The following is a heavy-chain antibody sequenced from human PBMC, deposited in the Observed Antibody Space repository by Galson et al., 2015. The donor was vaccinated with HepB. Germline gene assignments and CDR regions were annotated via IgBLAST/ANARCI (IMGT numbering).Heavy chain of an antibody. Sequence: SVKVSCKASGYTFTGYYMHWVRQAPGQGPEWMGWINPNSGGTNYAQKFQGRVTVTRDTSISTAYMELSRLRSDDTAVYYCVRGSFLSGSYPDNWGQGTLVTVSS. CDR2: INPNSGGT. J-gene: IGHJ4*02. V-gene: IGHV1-2*02. CDR3: VRGSFLSGSYPDN. D-gene: IGHD1-26*01. CDR1: GYTFTGYY.